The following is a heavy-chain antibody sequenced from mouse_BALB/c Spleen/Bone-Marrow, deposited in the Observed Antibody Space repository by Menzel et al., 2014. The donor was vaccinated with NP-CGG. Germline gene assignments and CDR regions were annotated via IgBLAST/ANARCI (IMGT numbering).Heavy chain of an antibody. J-gene: IGHJ2*01. CDR1: GYSITSGYY. Sequence: DVQLVESGPGLVKPSQSLSLTCSVTGYSITSGYYWNWIRQFPGNKLERMGYISYDGSNNYNPSLKNRISITRDTSKNQFFLKLNSVTTEDTATYYCARGEGWHYFDYWGQGTTLTVSS. CDR3: ARGEGWHYFDY. V-gene: IGHV3-6*02. D-gene: IGHD2-3*01. CDR2: ISYDGSN.